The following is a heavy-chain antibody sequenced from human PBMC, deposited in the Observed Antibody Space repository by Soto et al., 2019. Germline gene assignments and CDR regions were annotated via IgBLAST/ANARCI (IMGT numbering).Heavy chain of an antibody. CDR2: MNPNTGNT. Sequence: GASVKVSCKASGYTFTIYDINWVRQATGQGLEWMGWMNPNTGNTGYAQKFQGRVTMTRDTSISTAYMELSSLTSEDTAVYFCARGYDYYCGIDVWGRGTPVTVSS. J-gene: IGHJ6*02. CDR1: GYTFTIYD. V-gene: IGHV1-8*01. CDR3: ARGYDYYCGIDV.